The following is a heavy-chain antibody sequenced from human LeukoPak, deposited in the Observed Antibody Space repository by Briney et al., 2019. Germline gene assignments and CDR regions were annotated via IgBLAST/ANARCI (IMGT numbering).Heavy chain of an antibody. D-gene: IGHD2-21*02. Sequence: ASVKVSCKASGYTFTSYDINWVRQATGQGLEWMGWMNPNSGNTGYAQKFQGRVTMTRNTSISTAYMELSSLRSEDTAVYYCARAAYCGGDCYSGFDYWGQGTLVTVSS. J-gene: IGHJ4*02. V-gene: IGHV1-8*01. CDR1: GYTFTSYD. CDR3: ARAAYCGGDCYSGFDY. CDR2: MNPNSGNT.